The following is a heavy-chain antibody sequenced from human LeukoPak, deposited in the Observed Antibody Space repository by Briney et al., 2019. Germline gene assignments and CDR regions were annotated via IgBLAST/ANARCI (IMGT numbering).Heavy chain of an antibody. V-gene: IGHV3-15*01. Sequence: GGSLRLSCAASGFTFSNAWMSWVRQAPGKGLEWVGRIKSKTDGGTTDYAAPVKGRFTISRDDSKNTLYLQMNSLRAEDTAVYYCAGGLLWLGEDINWFDPWGQGTLVTVSS. CDR3: AGGLLWLGEDINWFDP. CDR2: IKSKTDGGTT. D-gene: IGHD3-10*01. J-gene: IGHJ5*02. CDR1: GFTFSNAW.